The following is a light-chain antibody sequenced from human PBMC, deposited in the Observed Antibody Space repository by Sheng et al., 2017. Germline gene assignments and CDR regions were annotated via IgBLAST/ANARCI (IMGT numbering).Light chain of an antibody. J-gene: IGKJ2*01. CDR2: GAS. V-gene: IGKV3-15*01. CDR3: QQYKTYSPYT. Sequence: EIVMTQSPATLSVSPGERATLSCRASQSVSSNLAWYQQKPGQVPRLLIHGASTRATGIAARFSGSGSGTEFTLTISRLQPDDFATYYCQQYKTYSPYTFGQGTKLEI. CDR1: QSVSSN.